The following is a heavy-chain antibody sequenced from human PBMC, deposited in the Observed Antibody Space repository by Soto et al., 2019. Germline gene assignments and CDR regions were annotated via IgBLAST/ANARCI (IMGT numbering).Heavy chain of an antibody. V-gene: IGHV4-31*03. CDR1: GGSISSGGYY. CDR2: IYYSGST. J-gene: IGHJ5*02. CDR3: ARGYYDYVWGSYYWFDP. D-gene: IGHD3-16*01. Sequence: QVQLQESGPGLVKPSQTLSLTCTVSGGSISSGGYYWSWIRQHPGKGLEWIGYIYYSGSTYYNPSLKSRVTISVDTSKNQFSLKLSSVTAADTAVYYCARGYYDYVWGSYYWFDPWGQGTLVTVSS.